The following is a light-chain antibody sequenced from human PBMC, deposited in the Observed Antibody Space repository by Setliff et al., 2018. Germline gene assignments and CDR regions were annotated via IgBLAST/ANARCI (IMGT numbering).Light chain of an antibody. J-gene: IGLJ1*01. CDR3: CSYVGSHTLRV. Sequence: QSALAQPRSVSGSPGQSVSISCTGTSSDVGGSNYVSWYQQHPGRAPKLMIYDVYRRPSGVPDRFSGSKSGNTASLTISGLQAEDEADYCCCSYVGSHTLRVFGTGTKVTVL. CDR2: DVY. CDR1: SSDVGGSNY. V-gene: IGLV2-11*01.